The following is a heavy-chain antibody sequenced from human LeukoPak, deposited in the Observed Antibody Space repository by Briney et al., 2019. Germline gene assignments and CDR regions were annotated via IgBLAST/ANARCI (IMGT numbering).Heavy chain of an antibody. Sequence: GASVKVSCKASGYTFTGYYMHWVRQAPGQGLEWMGWINPNSGGTNYAQKFQGRVTMTRDTSISTAYMELSRLRSDDTAVYYCARRQTYDSSGYYHYYFDYWGQGTLVTVSS. D-gene: IGHD3-22*01. J-gene: IGHJ4*02. CDR3: ARRQTYDSSGYYHYYFDY. V-gene: IGHV1-2*02. CDR2: INPNSGGT. CDR1: GYTFTGYY.